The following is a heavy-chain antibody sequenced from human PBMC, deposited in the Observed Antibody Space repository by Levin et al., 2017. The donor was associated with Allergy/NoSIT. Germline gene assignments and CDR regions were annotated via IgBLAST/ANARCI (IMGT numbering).Heavy chain of an antibody. J-gene: IGHJ6*02. Sequence: SETLSLTCTVSGGSISSGDYYWSWIRQSPGKGLEWIAYINYSGSTYYNPSLKSRVSISVDTSKNQFSLKLSSVTAADTAVYYCARDVKVDPPPYYYYGMDGWGQGTTVTVSS. CDR2: INYSGST. CDR1: GGSISSGDYY. CDR3: ARDVKVDPPPYYYYGMDG. D-gene: IGHD2-15*01. V-gene: IGHV4-30-4*01.